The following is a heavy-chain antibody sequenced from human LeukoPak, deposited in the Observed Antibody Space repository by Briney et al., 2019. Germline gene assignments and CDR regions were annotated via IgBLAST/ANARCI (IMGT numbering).Heavy chain of an antibody. D-gene: IGHD3-22*01. Sequence: PGGSLRLSCAASGFTFSSYSMNWVRQAPGNGLEWVSSISSSSSYIYYADSVKGRFTISRDNAKNSLYLQMNSLRAEDTAVYYCAREETYYYDSSGYYQRDYWGQGTLVTVSS. CDR3: AREETYYYDSSGYYQRDY. J-gene: IGHJ4*02. V-gene: IGHV3-21*01. CDR1: GFTFSSYS. CDR2: ISSSSSYI.